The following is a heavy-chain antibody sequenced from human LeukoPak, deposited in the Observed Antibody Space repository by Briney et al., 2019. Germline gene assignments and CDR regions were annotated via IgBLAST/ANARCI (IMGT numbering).Heavy chain of an antibody. Sequence: SETLSLTCSVSGASVSTTAYFWNWIRQPAGEGLEWIVRIYASGNTNYNPSLKSRVTMSLDTSKNQFSLTMNSVTAADSAVYFCASYREAYDLYPHGLDVWGRGTVVTVS. CDR2: IYASGNT. CDR1: GASVSTTAYF. CDR3: ASYREAYDLYPHGLDV. J-gene: IGHJ3*01. V-gene: IGHV4-61*02. D-gene: IGHD5-24*01.